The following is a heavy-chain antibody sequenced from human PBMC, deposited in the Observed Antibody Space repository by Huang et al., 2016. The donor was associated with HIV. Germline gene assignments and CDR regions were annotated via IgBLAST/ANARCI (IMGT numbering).Heavy chain of an antibody. CDR1: GGTFSNYA. CDR2: ISPVFGTA. D-gene: IGHD3-22*01. J-gene: IGHJ4*02. CDR3: ARQLYDNTGYLMGARLHD. V-gene: IGHV1-69*13. Sequence: QVQLVQSGAEVKKVGSSVKVSCKASGGTFSNYAIRWVRLAPGHGLEGMGGISPVFGTANFAQKVQGRVTITADGSTSTAYLELSSLRSEDTAVYFCARQLYDNTGYLMGARLHDWGQGTLVTVSS.